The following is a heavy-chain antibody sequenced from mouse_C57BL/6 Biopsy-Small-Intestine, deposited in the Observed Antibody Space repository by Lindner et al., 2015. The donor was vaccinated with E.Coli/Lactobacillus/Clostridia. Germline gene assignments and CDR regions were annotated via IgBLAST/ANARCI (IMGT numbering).Heavy chain of an antibody. V-gene: IGHV1-4*01. CDR3: ASQSADNYASLPFDY. CDR1: GGTFSSYT. CDR2: IIPILGLA. D-gene: IGHD1-1*01. J-gene: IGHJ3*01. Sequence: SVKVSCKASGGTFSSYTFSWVRQAPGQGLEWMGRIIPILGLATYSQRFQGRVTITADKTTSTAYMELSSLRSEDTAVYSCASQSADNYASLPFDYWGQGTLVTVS.